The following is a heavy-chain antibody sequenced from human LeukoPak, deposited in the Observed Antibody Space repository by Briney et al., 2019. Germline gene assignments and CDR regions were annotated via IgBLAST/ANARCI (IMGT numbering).Heavy chain of an antibody. CDR3: ARVPLAYCSSTSCYTFSAFDI. Sequence: SETLSLTCAVYGGSFSGYYWSWIRQPPGKGLEWIGEINHSGSTNYNPSLKSRVTISVDTSKNQFSLKLSSVTAADTAVYYCARVPLAYCSSTSCYTFSAFDIWGRGTMVTVSS. CDR2: INHSGST. CDR1: GGSFSGYY. D-gene: IGHD2-2*01. V-gene: IGHV4-34*01. J-gene: IGHJ3*02.